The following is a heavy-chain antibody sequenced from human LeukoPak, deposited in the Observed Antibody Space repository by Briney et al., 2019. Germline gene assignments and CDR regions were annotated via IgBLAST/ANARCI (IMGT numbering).Heavy chain of an antibody. CDR1: GFTFSSYW. Sequence: PGGSLRLSCAASGFTFSSYWMHWVRHAPGKGLVWVSRINSDGSSTSYADSVKGRFTISRDTAKNTVYLQMNSLGAEDTAVYYCARGGGYSYGLFDYWGQGALVTVSS. V-gene: IGHV3-74*01. D-gene: IGHD5-18*01. J-gene: IGHJ4*02. CDR3: ARGGGYSYGLFDY. CDR2: INSDGSST.